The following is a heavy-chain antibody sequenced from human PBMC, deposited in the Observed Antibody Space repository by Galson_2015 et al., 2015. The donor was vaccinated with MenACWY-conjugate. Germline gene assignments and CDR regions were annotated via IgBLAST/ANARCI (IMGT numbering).Heavy chain of an antibody. J-gene: IGHJ4*02. D-gene: IGHD3-10*02. CDR3: SWGRNPTVNSMFLDY. CDR1: GITFSRCG. CDR2: ISPGGGTK. V-gene: IGHV3-48*02. Sequence: SLRLSCAASGITFSRCGTNWVRQAPGKGLEWISYISPGGGTKYYADSAKGRFTISRDDAENSLFLQLSSLRDEDTAVYYCSWGRNPTVNSMFLDYWGRGTQVIVSS.